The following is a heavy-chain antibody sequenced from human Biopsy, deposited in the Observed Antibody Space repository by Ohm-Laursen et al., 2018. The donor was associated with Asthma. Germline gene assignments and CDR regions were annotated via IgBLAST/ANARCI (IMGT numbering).Heavy chain of an antibody. CDR3: AKDERSYYGSDSKYMQPVPLGD. D-gene: IGHD2-21*01. CDR2: ISYDGKFK. V-gene: IGHV3-30*04. CDR1: GFNLNTYT. J-gene: IGHJ4*02. Sequence: SLRLSCAASGFNLNTYTLSWVRQAPGQGLAWLSTISYDGKFKYFADSVKGRFTISRDKSENTLYLQMNSLTAEDKAVYHCAKDERSYYGSDSKYMQPVPLGDWGQGTLVIVSA.